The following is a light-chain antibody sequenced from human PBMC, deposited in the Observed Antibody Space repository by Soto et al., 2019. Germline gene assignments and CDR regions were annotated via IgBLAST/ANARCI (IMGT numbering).Light chain of an antibody. CDR2: DTF. CDR1: QDISTY. V-gene: IGKV3-11*01. CDR3: QQRSTWPLT. Sequence: IVLTQSPASPSVSPGEGATLSWRASQDISTYLAWYQQKPGQPPRLIIYDTFNRVSGVPDTFSGSGSGTVFTLTIDNVAPDGSATYYCQQRSTWPLTFGGGTKVDIK. J-gene: IGKJ4*01.